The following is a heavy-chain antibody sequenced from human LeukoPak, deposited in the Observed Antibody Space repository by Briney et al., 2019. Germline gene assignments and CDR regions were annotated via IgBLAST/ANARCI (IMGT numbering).Heavy chain of an antibody. D-gene: IGHD3-10*01. CDR1: GYTFTSYG. J-gene: IGHJ6*02. Sequence: ASVKVSRKASGYTFTSYGISWVRQAPGQGLEWMGWISAYNGNTNYAQKLQGRVTMTTDTSTSTAYMELRSLRSDDTAVYYCARRLWFGDYYGMDVWGQGTTVTVSS. V-gene: IGHV1-18*01. CDR3: ARRLWFGDYYGMDV. CDR2: ISAYNGNT.